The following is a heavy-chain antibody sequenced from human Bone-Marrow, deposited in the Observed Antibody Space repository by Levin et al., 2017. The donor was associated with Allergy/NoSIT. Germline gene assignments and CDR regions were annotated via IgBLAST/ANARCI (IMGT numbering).Heavy chain of an antibody. D-gene: IGHD3-22*01. CDR2: IKQDGGEK. Sequence: SCAASGFTFSSYWMSWVRQAPGKGLEWVANIKQDGGEKKYVDSVKGRFTISRDNARTSLYLQMNSLRAEDTAVYYCARSIYSDSSTSDYWGQGTLVTVSS. J-gene: IGHJ4*02. CDR3: ARSIYSDSSTSDY. V-gene: IGHV3-7*01. CDR1: GFTFSSYW.